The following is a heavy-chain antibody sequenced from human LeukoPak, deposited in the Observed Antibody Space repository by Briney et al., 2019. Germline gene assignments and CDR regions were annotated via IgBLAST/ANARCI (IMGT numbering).Heavy chain of an antibody. D-gene: IGHD6-13*01. CDR3: ARESDHSSSWYDDY. Sequence: SETLSLTCTVSGGSISSGDYYWSWIRQPPGKGLEWIGYIYYSGSTYYNPSLKSRVTISVDTSKNQFSLKLSSVTAADTAVYYCARESDHSSSWYDDYWGQGTLVTVSS. CDR2: IYYSGST. J-gene: IGHJ4*02. CDR1: GGSISSGDYY. V-gene: IGHV4-30-4*01.